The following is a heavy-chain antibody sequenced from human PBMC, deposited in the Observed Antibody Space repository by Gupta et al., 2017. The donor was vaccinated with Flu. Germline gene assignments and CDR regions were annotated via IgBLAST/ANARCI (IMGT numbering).Heavy chain of an antibody. D-gene: IGHD3-3*01. CDR2: IKQDGSEK. CDR3: ARFITIFGVVIPYYYYGMDV. J-gene: IGHJ6*02. CDR1: GFTFSSYW. Sequence: EVQLVESGGGLVQPGGSLRLSCAASGFTFSSYWMSWVRQAPGKGLEWVANIKQDGSEKYYVDSVKGRFTISRDNAKNSLYLQMNSLRAEDTAVYYCARFITIFGVVIPYYYYGMDVWGQGTTVTVSS. V-gene: IGHV3-7*01.